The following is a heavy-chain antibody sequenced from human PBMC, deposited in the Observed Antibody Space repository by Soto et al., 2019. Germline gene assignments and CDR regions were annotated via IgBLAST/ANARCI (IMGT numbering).Heavy chain of an antibody. Sequence: EVQLVESGGGLVKPGGSLRLSCADSGLTFTRYSMNWVRQAPGKGLEWVSSISSTTNYIYYGDSMKGRFTISTDNAKNSLYLEMNSLRAEDTAVYYCARESEDLTSNFDYWGQGTLVTVSS. J-gene: IGHJ4*02. CDR2: ISSTTNYI. CDR1: GLTFTRYS. V-gene: IGHV3-21*06. CDR3: ARESEDLTSNFDY.